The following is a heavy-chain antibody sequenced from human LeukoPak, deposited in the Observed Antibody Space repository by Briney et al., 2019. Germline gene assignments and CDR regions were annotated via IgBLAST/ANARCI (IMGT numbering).Heavy chain of an antibody. D-gene: IGHD4-11*01. V-gene: IGHV1-18*01. J-gene: IGHJ2*01. CDR3: ARYYRAYWYFDL. CDR2: ISAYNGNP. CDR1: VYTFTSYS. Sequence: ASVKVSRKDSVYTFTSYSISWVRQAPGQGLEWMGWISAYNGNPNYAQKLQGRVTMTTDTSTSTAYMELRSLRSDDTAMYYCARYYRAYWYFDLWGRGTLVTVSS.